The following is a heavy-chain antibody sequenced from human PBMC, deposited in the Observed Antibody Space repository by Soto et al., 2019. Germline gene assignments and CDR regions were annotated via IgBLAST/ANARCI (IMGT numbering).Heavy chain of an antibody. Sequence: GGSLRLSCAASGFTFSSYAMSWVRQAPGKGLEWVSAISGSGGSTYYADSVKGWFTISRDNSKNTLYLQMNSLRAEDTAVYYCAKDHRGNAYCGGDCYSGDDAFDIWGQGTMVTVSS. D-gene: IGHD2-21*02. CDR1: GFTFSSYA. J-gene: IGHJ3*02. CDR2: ISGSGGST. CDR3: AKDHRGNAYCGGDCYSGDDAFDI. V-gene: IGHV3-23*01.